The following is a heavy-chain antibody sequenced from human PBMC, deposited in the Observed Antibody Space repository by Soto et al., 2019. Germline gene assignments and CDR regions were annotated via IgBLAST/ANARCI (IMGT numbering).Heavy chain of an antibody. CDR1: GYTLTELS. V-gene: IGHV1-24*01. D-gene: IGHD6-19*01. CDR3: ARGGPGSGWYNAFDI. CDR2: FDPEDGET. Sequence: ASVKVSCKVSGYTLTELSMHWVRQAPGKGLEWMGGFDPEDGETIYAQKFQGRVTMTEDTSTSTAYMELRSLRSDDTAVYYCARGGPGSGWYNAFDIWGQGTMVTVSS. J-gene: IGHJ3*02.